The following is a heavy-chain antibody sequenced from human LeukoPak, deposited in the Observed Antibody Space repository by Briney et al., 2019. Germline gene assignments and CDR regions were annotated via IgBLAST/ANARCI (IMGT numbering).Heavy chain of an antibody. CDR1: RYTFSSYA. Sequence: ASVKVSCKASRYTFSSYAMNWVRQAPGQRLEWLGWINTGNANTKYSQEFQGRVTMTRDTSATTAYMELSGLRSEDTAVYYCARGNFYYDSSGLYPVPDYWGQGTLVTVSS. CDR2: INTGNANT. D-gene: IGHD3-22*01. CDR3: ARGNFYYDSSGLYPVPDY. J-gene: IGHJ4*02. V-gene: IGHV1-3*04.